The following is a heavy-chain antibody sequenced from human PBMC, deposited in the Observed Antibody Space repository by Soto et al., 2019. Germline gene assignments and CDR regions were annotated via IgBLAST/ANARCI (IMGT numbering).Heavy chain of an antibody. CDR2: IKSKSDGGTI. J-gene: IGHJ3*02. V-gene: IGHV3-15*01. CDR1: GFTFTNAW. CDR3: TTGPNLRPLAAFDI. Sequence: VPLVESGGGLVQPGGSLRLSCAASGFTFTNAWMTWVRQGPGKGLEWVGRIKSKSDGGTIDYAAPVKGRFTISRDDSKNTLYLQMNSLKTEDTAVYYCTTGPNLRPLAAFDIWGQGTVVTVSS.